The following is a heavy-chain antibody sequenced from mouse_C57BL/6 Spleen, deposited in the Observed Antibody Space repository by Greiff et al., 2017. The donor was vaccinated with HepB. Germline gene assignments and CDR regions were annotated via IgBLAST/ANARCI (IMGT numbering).Heavy chain of an antibody. J-gene: IGHJ1*03. CDR3: AAQATSYWYFDV. CDR2: INPNNGGT. CDR1: GYTFTDYN. D-gene: IGHD3-2*02. V-gene: IGHV1-22*01. Sequence: DVKLQESGPELVKPGASVKMSCKASGYTFTDYNMHWVKQSHGKSLEWIGYINPNNGGTSYNQKFKGKATLTVNKSSSTAYMELRSLTSEDSAVYYCAAQATSYWYFDVWGTGTTVTVSS.